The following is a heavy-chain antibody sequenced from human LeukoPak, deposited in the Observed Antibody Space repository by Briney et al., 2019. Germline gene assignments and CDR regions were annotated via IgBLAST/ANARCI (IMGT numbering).Heavy chain of an antibody. CDR1: GFTFDDFV. D-gene: IGHD3-10*01. CDR3: TRDLVYGSGSSDY. CDR2: IKTDGSGA. J-gene: IGHJ4*02. V-gene: IGHV3-74*01. Sequence: PGGSLRLSCAASGFTFDDFVMHWVRQAPGKGLVWVSRIKTDGSGAGYADSVKGRFTISRDNAKNTLFLQMNSLRAEDTAVYYCTRDLVYGSGSSDYWGQGTLVTVSS.